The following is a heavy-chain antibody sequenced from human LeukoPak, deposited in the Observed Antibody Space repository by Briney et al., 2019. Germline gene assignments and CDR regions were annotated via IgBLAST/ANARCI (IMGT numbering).Heavy chain of an antibody. J-gene: IGHJ4*02. V-gene: IGHV4-31*03. CDR1: GGSISSSTYY. Sequence: SETLSLTCTVFGGSISSSTYYWGWIRQHPGKGLEWIGYIYYSGSTYYNPSLKSRVTISVDTSKNQFSLKLSSVTAADTAVYYCAIFAMVRGVISDYWGQGTLVTVSS. D-gene: IGHD3-10*01. CDR2: IYYSGST. CDR3: AIFAMVRGVISDY.